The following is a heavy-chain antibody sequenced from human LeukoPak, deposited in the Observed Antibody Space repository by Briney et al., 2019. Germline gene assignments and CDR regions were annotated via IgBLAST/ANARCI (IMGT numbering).Heavy chain of an antibody. CDR3: ARAPRGDDYGDYYYYGMDV. J-gene: IGHJ6*02. CDR1: GGTFSIYA. D-gene: IGHD4-17*01. CDR2: IIPILVIA. V-gene: IGHV1-69*10. Sequence: SVTVSFKASGGTFSIYAISWVRQAPGQGVEWMGGIIPILVIATYAQKFQGRVTITAHKSTSTAYMELSSLRSEHTAVYYCARAPRGDDYGDYYYYGMDVWGQGTPVTVSS.